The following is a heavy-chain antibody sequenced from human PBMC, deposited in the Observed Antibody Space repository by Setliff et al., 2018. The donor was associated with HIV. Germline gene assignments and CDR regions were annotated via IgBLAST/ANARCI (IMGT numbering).Heavy chain of an antibody. CDR3: ARWHSYYDFWSGYYRYYMDV. D-gene: IGHD3-3*01. V-gene: IGHV1-46*01. Sequence: AASVKVSCQASGYTFTSYYMHWVRQAPGQGLEWMGIINPSGGSTSYAQKFQGRVTMTRDTSTSTVYMELSSLRSEDTSVYYCARWHSYYDFWSGYYRYYMDVWGKGTTVTVSS. CDR2: INPSGGST. J-gene: IGHJ6*03. CDR1: GYTFTSYY.